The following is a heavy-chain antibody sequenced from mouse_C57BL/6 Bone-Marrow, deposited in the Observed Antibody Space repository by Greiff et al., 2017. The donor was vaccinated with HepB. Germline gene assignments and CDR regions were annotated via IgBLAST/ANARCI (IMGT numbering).Heavy chain of an antibody. V-gene: IGHV5-17*01. D-gene: IGHD6-1*01. CDR3: AKPPSLAMDY. J-gene: IGHJ4*01. CDR2: ISSGSSTI. Sequence: EVQVVESGGGLVKPGGSLKLSCAASGFTFSDYGMHWVRQAPEKGLEWVAYISSGSSTIYYADTVKGRFTISRDNAKNTLFLQMTSLRSEDKAMYYCAKPPSLAMDYWGQGTSVTVSS. CDR1: GFTFSDYG.